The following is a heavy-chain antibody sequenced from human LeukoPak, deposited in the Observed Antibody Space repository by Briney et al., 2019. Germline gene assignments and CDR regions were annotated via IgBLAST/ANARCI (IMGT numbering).Heavy chain of an antibody. CDR2: IYYSGST. CDR3: ARHYGSGSYYKAPFDY. V-gene: IGHV4-39*01. J-gene: IGHJ4*02. D-gene: IGHD3-10*01. CDR1: GGSISSSSYY. Sequence: SETLSLTCIVSGGSISSSSYYWGWIRQPPGKGLEWIGSIYYSGSTYYNPSLKSRVTISVDTSKNQFSLKLSSVTAADTAVYYCARHYGSGSYYKAPFDYWGQGTLVTVSS.